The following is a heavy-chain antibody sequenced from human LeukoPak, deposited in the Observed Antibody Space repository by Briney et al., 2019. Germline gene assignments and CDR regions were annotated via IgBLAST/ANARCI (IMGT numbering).Heavy chain of an antibody. V-gene: IGHV1-18*01. CDR2: ISAYNGNT. CDR1: GYTFTIYG. CDR3: ARDRCSSTSCYARNWFDP. Sequence: ASVKVSFKASGYTFTIYGISWVRQAPGQGLEWMGWISAYNGNTNYAQKLQGRVTMTTDTSTSTAYMELRSLRSDDTAVYYCARDRCSSTSCYARNWFDPWGQGTLVTVSS. J-gene: IGHJ5*02. D-gene: IGHD2-2*01.